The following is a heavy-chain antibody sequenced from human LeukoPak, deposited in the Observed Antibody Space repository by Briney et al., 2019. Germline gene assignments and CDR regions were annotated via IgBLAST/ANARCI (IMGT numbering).Heavy chain of an antibody. CDR3: ARHAGSTRLTQDY. V-gene: IGHV3-23*01. J-gene: IGHJ4*02. CDR1: GFTFSNYA. Sequence: PGGSLRLSCAASGFTFSNYAMSWVRQAPGKGLEWVSTISGSGSSTYYADSVKGRFTISRDNSKDTLYLQMSSLRGEDTAVYHCARHAGSTRLTQDYWGQGTLVTVSS. CDR2: ISGSGSST. D-gene: IGHD1-7*01.